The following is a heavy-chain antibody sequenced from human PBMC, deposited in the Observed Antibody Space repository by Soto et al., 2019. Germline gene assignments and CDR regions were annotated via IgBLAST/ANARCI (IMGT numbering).Heavy chain of an antibody. J-gene: IGHJ4*02. CDR1: GFSLSTSGVG. CDR2: IYWDDDK. V-gene: IGHV2-5*02. D-gene: IGHD1-1*01. Sequence: QITLKESGPTLVKPTQTLTLTCSFSGFSLSTSGVGVGWIRRSPGKALESLALIYWDDDKRYCPSLKSRPTITKDTSKDQVVLTITNMHPVETATYYCAHTTSELGYWGQGTTVVVSS. CDR3: AHTTSELGY.